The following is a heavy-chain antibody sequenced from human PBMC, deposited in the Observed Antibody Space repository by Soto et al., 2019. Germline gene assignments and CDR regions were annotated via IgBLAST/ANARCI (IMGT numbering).Heavy chain of an antibody. CDR2: IQEDGSET. CDR1: GFTFSTHW. Sequence: EVQLVDSGGDLVQPGGSLRLSCAASGFTFSTHWMSWVRQAPGKGLEWVANIQEDGSETYYADSVRGRFTISRDNAKNSLYLQMNGLRVEDTALYYCAKDVRWGQGTLVTVSS. J-gene: IGHJ4*02. CDR3: AKDVR. V-gene: IGHV3-7*05.